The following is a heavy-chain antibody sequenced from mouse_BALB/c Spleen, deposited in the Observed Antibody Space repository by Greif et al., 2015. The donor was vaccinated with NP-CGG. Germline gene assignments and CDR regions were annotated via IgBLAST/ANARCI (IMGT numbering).Heavy chain of an antibody. CDR1: GFTFSSFG. V-gene: IGHV5-17*02. J-gene: IGHJ4*01. CDR2: ISSGSSTI. Sequence: EVNVVESGGGLVQPGGSRKLSCAASGFTFSSFGMHWVRQAPEKGLEWVAYISSGSSTIYYADTVKGRFTISRDNPKNTLFLQMTSLRSEDTAMYYCARSVYYGSSVYYYAMDYWGQGTSVTVSS. CDR3: ARSVYYGSSVYYYAMDY. D-gene: IGHD1-1*01.